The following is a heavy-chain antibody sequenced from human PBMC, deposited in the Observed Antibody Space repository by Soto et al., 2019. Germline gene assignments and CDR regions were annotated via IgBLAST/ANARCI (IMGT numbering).Heavy chain of an antibody. CDR1: GFNSDDYS. CDR2: INWDGSNT. Sequence: XVFLRLSCAASGFNSDDYSMHWVRQAPGKGLEWVSLINWDGSNTYYADSVKGRFTISRDNSRNSVYLEMNSLRTEDTALYLCAKVSPPHSWNDGLDSWGKGTLVTVSS. D-gene: IGHD1-20*01. V-gene: IGHV3-43*01. CDR3: AKVSPPHSWNDGLDS. J-gene: IGHJ4*02.